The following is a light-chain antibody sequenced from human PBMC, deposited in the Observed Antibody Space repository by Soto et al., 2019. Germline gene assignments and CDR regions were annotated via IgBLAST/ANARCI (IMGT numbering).Light chain of an antibody. CDR1: QSVGSSY. Sequence: ETVLTQSPGTLSLSPGERATLSCRASQSVGSSYLSWYQQKPGQAPRLLIYGSSSRATGIPDRFSGSVSGTDFTLTIIRLEPEDFAVYYCQQYGSSITFGPGTKVDIK. CDR3: QQYGSSIT. CDR2: GSS. J-gene: IGKJ3*01. V-gene: IGKV3-20*01.